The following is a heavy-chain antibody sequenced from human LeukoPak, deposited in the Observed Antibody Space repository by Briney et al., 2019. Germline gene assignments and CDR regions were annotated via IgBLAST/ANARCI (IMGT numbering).Heavy chain of an antibody. D-gene: IGHD3-3*01. CDR2: IYSGGST. Sequence: GGSLRLSCAASGFTVSSNYMSWVRQAPGKGLEWVSVIYSGGSTYYADSVKGRFTISRDNSKNTLYLQMNSLRAEDTAVYYCARVVDDFWSGYYTGDGWFDPWGQGTLVSVSS. CDR1: GFTVSSNY. J-gene: IGHJ5*02. CDR3: ARVVDDFWSGYYTGDGWFDP. V-gene: IGHV3-66*02.